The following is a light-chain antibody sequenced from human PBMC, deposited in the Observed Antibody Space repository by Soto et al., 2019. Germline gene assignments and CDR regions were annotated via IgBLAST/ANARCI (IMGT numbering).Light chain of an antibody. CDR1: QSVLYSSNNKNY. V-gene: IGKV4-1*01. CDR3: QQYYSTPYT. CDR2: WAS. Sequence: DIVMAQSPVSLAVSLGERATINCKSSQSVLYSSNNKNYLAWYQQKPGQPPKLLIYWASTRVSGVPDRFSGSGSVTDFTLTVSSLQAEDVAIYYCQQYYSTPYTFGQGTKLEIK. J-gene: IGKJ2*01.